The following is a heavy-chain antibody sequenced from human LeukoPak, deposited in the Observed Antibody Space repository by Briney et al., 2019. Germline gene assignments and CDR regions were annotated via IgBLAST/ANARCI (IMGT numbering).Heavy chain of an antibody. D-gene: IGHD1-26*01. CDR2: IHYTGST. Sequence: SETLSLTCTVSSGSISTYYWSWIRQPPGKRLEWIGFIHYTGSTNYNPSLKSRVTISVDTSKNQFSLRLTSVTAADTAVYYCARSSGSRYYIDYWGQGTLSLSPQ. J-gene: IGHJ4*02. CDR1: SGSISTYY. V-gene: IGHV4-59*01. CDR3: ARSSGSRYYIDY.